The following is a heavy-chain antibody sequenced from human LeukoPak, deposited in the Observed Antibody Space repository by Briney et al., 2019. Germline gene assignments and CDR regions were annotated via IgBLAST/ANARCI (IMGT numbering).Heavy chain of an antibody. D-gene: IGHD3-3*01. Sequence: PGGSLRLSCAASGFTFSDYYMSWIRQAPGKGLEWVSYISSSGSTIYYADSVKGLFTISRDNAKNSLYLQMNSLRAEDTAVYYCARDGSPFWSGPEVNYYYGMDVWGQGTTVTVSS. CDR1: GFTFSDYY. CDR3: ARDGSPFWSGPEVNYYYGMDV. J-gene: IGHJ6*02. CDR2: ISSSGSTI. V-gene: IGHV3-11*01.